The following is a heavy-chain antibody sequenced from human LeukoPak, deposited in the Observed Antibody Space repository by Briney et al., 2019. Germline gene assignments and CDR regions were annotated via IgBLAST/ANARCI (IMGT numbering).Heavy chain of an antibody. D-gene: IGHD2/OR15-2a*01. Sequence: GGSLRLSCAASGFTFSTYWMHWVRQAPGKGLVWVSRITSDGSSIVYADSVKGRFTISRDNAKNTPYLQMNSLSAEDTAVYYCGGDRNRAFDIWGQGTMVTVSS. CDR3: GGDRNRAFDI. V-gene: IGHV3-74*01. J-gene: IGHJ3*02. CDR1: GFTFSTYW. CDR2: ITSDGSSI.